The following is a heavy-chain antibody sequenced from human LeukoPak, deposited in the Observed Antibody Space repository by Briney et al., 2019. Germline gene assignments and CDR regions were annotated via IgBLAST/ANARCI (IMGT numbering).Heavy chain of an antibody. D-gene: IGHD3-10*01. V-gene: IGHV4-39*01. Sequence: SETLSLTCTVSGGSISSSSYYWGWIRQPPGKGLEWIGSIYYSGSTYYNPSLKSRVTISVDTSKNQFSLKLSSVTAADTAVYYCARYGSVSRPLDYWGQGTLVTVSS. J-gene: IGHJ4*02. CDR3: ARYGSVSRPLDY. CDR1: GGSISSSSYY. CDR2: IYYSGST.